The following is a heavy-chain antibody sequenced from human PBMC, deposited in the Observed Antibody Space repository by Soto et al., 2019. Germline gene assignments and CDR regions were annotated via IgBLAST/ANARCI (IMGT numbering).Heavy chain of an antibody. CDR2: ISYDGSNK. CDR1: GFTFSSYG. Sequence: GSLRLSCAASGFTFSSYGMHWVRQAPGKGLEWVAVISYDGSNKYYADSVKGRFTISRDNSKNTLYLQMNSLRAEDTAVYYCAKGLRTYYDILTGYSDFDYWGQGTLVTVSS. V-gene: IGHV3-30*18. CDR3: AKGLRTYYDILTGYSDFDY. D-gene: IGHD3-9*01. J-gene: IGHJ4*02.